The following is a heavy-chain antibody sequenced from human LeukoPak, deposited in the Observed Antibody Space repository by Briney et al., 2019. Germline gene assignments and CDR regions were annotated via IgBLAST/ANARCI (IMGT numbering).Heavy chain of an antibody. D-gene: IGHD5-12*01. CDR1: GYTFTSYY. CDR3: AREDIVATIGGAFDI. Sequence: ASVKVSCKASGYTFTSYYMHWVRQAPGQGLEWMGIINPSGGSTSYAQKFQGRVTMTRDTSTSTVYMELSSLRSEDTAVYYCAREDIVATIGGAFDIWGQGTMVTVSS. CDR2: INPSGGST. J-gene: IGHJ3*02. V-gene: IGHV1-46*01.